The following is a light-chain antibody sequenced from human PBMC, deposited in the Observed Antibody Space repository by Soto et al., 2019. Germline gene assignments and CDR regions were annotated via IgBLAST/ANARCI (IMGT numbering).Light chain of an antibody. V-gene: IGKV3-15*01. CDR1: QRISSN. J-gene: IGKJ1*01. CDR2: GES. CDR3: KQYHNWWT. Sequence: EILMTWSSATLSVSPVEIATLSCRARQRISSNLAWYQQKPGQAPRLLIYGESTSATVIPARFSGSGSGTEFTLTISSLQSEDFEVYYCKQYHNWWTFGQGNKVDIK.